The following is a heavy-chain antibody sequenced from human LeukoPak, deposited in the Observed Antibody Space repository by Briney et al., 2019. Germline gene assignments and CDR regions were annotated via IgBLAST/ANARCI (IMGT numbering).Heavy chain of an antibody. CDR3: ARHAVAYCGGDCSH. V-gene: IGHV4-39*01. Sequence: PSETLSLTCTVSGGSISSSSYYWGWIRQPPGKGLEWIGSIYYSGSTYYNPSLKSRVTISVDTSKNQFSLKLSSVTAADTAVYYCARHAVAYCGGDCSHWGQGTLVTVSS. CDR1: GGSISSSSYY. CDR2: IYYSGST. D-gene: IGHD2-21*01. J-gene: IGHJ4*02.